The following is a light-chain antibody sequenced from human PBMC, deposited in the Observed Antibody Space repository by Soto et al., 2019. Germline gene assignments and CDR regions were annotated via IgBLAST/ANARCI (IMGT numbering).Light chain of an antibody. CDR1: QSDDWY. CDR2: DAL. CDR3: QQRSNWPPIT. V-gene: IGKV3-11*01. J-gene: IGKJ3*01. Sequence: EIVLTQSPATLYLSPGDRATLSCRASQSDDWYVAWYQQKPGQAPRLLIYDALKRATGTPDRFSGSGSGTDFTLTISRLEPEDFAVYYCQQRSNWPPITFGPGTKVDLK.